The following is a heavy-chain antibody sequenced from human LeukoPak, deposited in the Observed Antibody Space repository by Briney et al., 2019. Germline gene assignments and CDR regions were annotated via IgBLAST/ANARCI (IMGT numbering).Heavy chain of an antibody. CDR1: GFTFSDYY. Sequence: GGSLTLSCAASGFTFSDYYMSWIRQAPGKGLEWVSYISSSGDTMYHVDSVKGRFAISRDNAKNSLYLQVDSLRAEDTAVYYCARISGGSCYHWGQGTLVAVSS. V-gene: IGHV3-11*01. J-gene: IGHJ5*02. CDR3: ARISGGSCYH. D-gene: IGHD2-15*01. CDR2: ISSSGDTM.